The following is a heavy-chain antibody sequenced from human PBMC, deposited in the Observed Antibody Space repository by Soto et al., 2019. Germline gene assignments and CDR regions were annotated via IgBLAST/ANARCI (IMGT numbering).Heavy chain of an antibody. CDR1: GFSLSTSGVS. Sequence: QITLKESGPTLVKPTQTLTLTCTFSGFSLSTSGVSVGWIRQPPGKALEWLALIYWNDDKRYSPALKTRLTITKDTSKHQVVLTMANMAPVDTATYYCANRLCSSGQIDYWVQGTLVTVSS. J-gene: IGHJ4*02. CDR2: IYWNDDK. D-gene: IGHD3-22*01. CDR3: ANRLCSSGQIDY. V-gene: IGHV2-5*01.